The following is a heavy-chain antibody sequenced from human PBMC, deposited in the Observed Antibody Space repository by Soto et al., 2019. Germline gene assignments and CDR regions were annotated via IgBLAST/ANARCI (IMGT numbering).Heavy chain of an antibody. CDR3: TIDGMIRGGGVIVPNWFDP. V-gene: IGHV3-15*01. Sequence: VGSLRLSCAASGFTFSNSWMSWVRQAPGKGLEWVGRIKSKTDGGTTDYAAPVKGRFTISRDDSKNTLYLQMNSLKTEDTAVYYCTIDGMIRGGGVIVPNWFDPWGKGTLVIVST. CDR2: IKSKTDGGTT. CDR1: GFTFSNSW. J-gene: IGHJ5*02. D-gene: IGHD3-16*02.